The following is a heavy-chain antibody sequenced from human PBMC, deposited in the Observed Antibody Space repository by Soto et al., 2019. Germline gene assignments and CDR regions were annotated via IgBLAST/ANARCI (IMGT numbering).Heavy chain of an antibody. Sequence: QVQLQESGPGLVKPSQTLSLTCTVSGGSISSGDYYWSWIRQPPGKGLEWIGYIYYSGSTYYNPSLKCRVTISVDTSKIQSSLKLSSVTAADTAVYYCASVSTTVRPYYFDYWGQGTLVTVSS. CDR3: ASVSTTVRPYYFDY. CDR1: GGSISSGDYY. J-gene: IGHJ4*02. D-gene: IGHD4-4*01. V-gene: IGHV4-30-4*01. CDR2: IYYSGST.